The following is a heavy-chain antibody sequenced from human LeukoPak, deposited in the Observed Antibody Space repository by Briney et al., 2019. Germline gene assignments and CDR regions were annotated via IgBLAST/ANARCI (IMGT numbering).Heavy chain of an antibody. V-gene: IGHV3-48*02. CDR1: GFTFSSYS. D-gene: IGHD3-22*01. CDR3: ARDSHFQTSSGYSIDY. CDR2: ISSGSITI. J-gene: IGHJ4*02. Sequence: GGSLRLSCAASGFTFSSYSMNWVRQAPGKGLESVSYISSGSITIYYADSVKGRFTISRDNAKNSLYLQMNSLRDEDTAVYYCARDSHFQTSSGYSIDYWGQGTLVTVSS.